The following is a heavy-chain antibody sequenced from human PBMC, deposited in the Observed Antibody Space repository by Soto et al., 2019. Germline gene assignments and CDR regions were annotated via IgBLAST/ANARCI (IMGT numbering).Heavy chain of an antibody. CDR1: GDTFMNYA. D-gene: IGHD6-19*01. V-gene: IGHV1-69*01. J-gene: IGHJ6*02. CDR2: IIPLFGSP. Sequence: QVQLVQSGAEVAKPGSSVKVSCKASGDTFMNYAMSWVRQGPRQGLEWMGGIIPLFGSPKYAQKFQDRVKSTADESTSTVYMEVSSLRADDTGVYYCARGQVAGNFYYYGMDVWGQGTTVTVS. CDR3: ARGQVAGNFYYYGMDV.